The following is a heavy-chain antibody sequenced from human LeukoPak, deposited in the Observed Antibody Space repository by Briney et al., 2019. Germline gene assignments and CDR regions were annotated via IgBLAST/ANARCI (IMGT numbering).Heavy chain of an antibody. V-gene: IGHV3-23*01. CDR2: ISDNEGST. CDR3: ARHDSFIPY. CDR1: GFSFGSYW. J-gene: IGHJ4*02. D-gene: IGHD5-18*01. Sequence: GGSLRLSCAASGFSFGSYWMHWVRQAPGKGLEWVSGISDNEGSTYYTDSVKGRFTISRDNTKNTVYLQMNNLRPDGTAVYFCARHDSFIPYWGQGTLVTVSS.